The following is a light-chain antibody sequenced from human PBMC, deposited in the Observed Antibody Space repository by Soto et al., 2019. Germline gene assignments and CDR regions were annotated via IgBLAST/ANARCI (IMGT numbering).Light chain of an antibody. CDR2: EVS. V-gene: IGLV2-8*01. J-gene: IGLJ3*02. CDR3: SSYAGSNNWV. Sequence: QSVLTKPPSASGSPGQSVTISCTGTSSDVGDYNYVSWYQQHPGKAPKLMIYEVSKRPSGVPDRFSGSKSGNTASLTVSGLQAEDEADYYCSSYAGSNNWVFGGGTKVTVL. CDR1: SSDVGDYNY.